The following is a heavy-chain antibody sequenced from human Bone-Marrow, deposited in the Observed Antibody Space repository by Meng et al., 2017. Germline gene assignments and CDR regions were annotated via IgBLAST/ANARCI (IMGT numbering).Heavy chain of an antibody. Sequence: QVLLVQAGREGKKPGASVKVSCKASGYTFTSYGISWVRQAPGQGLEWMGWISAYNGNTNYAQKLQGRVTMTTDTSTSTAYMELRSLRSDDTAVYYCARAYGSGSYLRAYYFDYWGQGTLVTVSS. D-gene: IGHD3-10*01. CDR3: ARAYGSGSYLRAYYFDY. CDR2: ISAYNGNT. V-gene: IGHV1-18*01. CDR1: GYTFTSYG. J-gene: IGHJ4*02.